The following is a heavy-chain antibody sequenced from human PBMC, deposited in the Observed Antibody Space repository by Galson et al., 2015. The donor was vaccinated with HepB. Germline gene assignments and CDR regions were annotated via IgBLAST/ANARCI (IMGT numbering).Heavy chain of an antibody. CDR3: AHNRNYEEYFQH. V-gene: IGHV4-59*02. D-gene: IGHD1-7*01. Sequence: SETLSLTCTVSGGSVSSNYWNWIRQPPGKGLEWIGYIYYSGSTNYNPSFKSRVTISADTSKNQFSLRLTSVTAADTAVYYCAHNRNYEEYFQHWGQGTLVTVSS. CDR2: IYYSGST. J-gene: IGHJ1*01. CDR1: GGSVSSNY.